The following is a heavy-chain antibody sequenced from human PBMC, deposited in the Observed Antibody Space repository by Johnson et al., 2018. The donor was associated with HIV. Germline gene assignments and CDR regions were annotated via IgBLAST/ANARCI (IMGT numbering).Heavy chain of an antibody. J-gene: IGHJ3*02. CDR2: IHYDGNTT. V-gene: IGHV3-30*02. CDR3: AKDTGAYYYDSSGYWDAFDI. Sequence: VQLVESGGGLVQPGGSLRLSCAASGFTFSSYAIHWVRQAPGTGLEWVAFIHYDGNTTFYADSVTGRFTISRDNSKNTLYLQMNSLRAEDTAVYYCAKDTGAYYYDSSGYWDAFDIWGQGTMVTVSS. CDR1: GFTFSSYA. D-gene: IGHD3-22*01.